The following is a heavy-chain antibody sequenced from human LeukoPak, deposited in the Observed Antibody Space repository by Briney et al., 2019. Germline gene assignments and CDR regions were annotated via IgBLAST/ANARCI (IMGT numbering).Heavy chain of an antibody. CDR2: VFYSGTT. J-gene: IGHJ5*02. CDR3: ARGRLTTGGWFDP. D-gene: IGHD3-9*01. V-gene: IGHV4-39*07. Sequence: SETLSLTCTVSGGSISSGNYYWGWIRQPPGKGLEWLGTVFYSGTTYYNPSLKSRVTISVATSKNQFSLKLTSVTAADTAVYYCARGRLTTGGWFDPWGQGTLVTVSS. CDR1: GGSISSGNYY.